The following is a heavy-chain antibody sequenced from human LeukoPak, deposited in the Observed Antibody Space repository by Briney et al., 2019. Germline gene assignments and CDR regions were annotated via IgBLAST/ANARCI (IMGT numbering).Heavy chain of an antibody. J-gene: IGHJ4*02. CDR1: GYTFTGYY. D-gene: IGHD5-18*01. V-gene: IGHV1-2*02. Sequence: GASVKVSCKASGYTFTGYYMHWVRQAPGQGLEWMGWINPNSGGTNYAQKFQGRVTMTEDTSTDTAYMELSSLRSEDTAVYYCATDFGSSYGYSDYFDYWGQGTLVTVSS. CDR2: INPNSGGT. CDR3: ATDFGSSYGYSDYFDY.